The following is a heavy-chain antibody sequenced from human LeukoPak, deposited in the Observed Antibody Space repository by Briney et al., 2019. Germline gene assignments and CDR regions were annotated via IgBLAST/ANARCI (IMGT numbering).Heavy chain of an antibody. V-gene: IGHV4-30-2*01. D-gene: IGHD2-2*01. J-gene: IGHJ4*02. CDR3: AGTRRFSSTSWPGDY. CDR1: GGSISSGSYY. Sequence: SETLSLTCTVSGGSISSGSYYWSWIRQPPGKGLEWIGYIYHSVSTYYNPSLKSRVTISVDRSKNQFPRKLSSVTAADTAVYYCAGTRRFSSTSWPGDYWGQGTLVTVSS. CDR2: IYHSVST.